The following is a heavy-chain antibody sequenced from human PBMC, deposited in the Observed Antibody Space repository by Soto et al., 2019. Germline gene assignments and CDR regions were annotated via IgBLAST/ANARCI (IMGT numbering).Heavy chain of an antibody. Sequence: EVQLLESGGDLVRPGGSLKLSCEGSGFSFGKHGMSWVRQAPGKGLEWVAGLNGNGDHTYYTVSVRGRFTISRDNSKNTVFLQMNSLRVDDTGVYYCSRLPTLVVPAALILVTWGQGTRVTVSS. CDR3: SRLPTLVVPAALILVT. CDR2: LNGNGDHT. J-gene: IGHJ5*02. D-gene: IGHD2-2*01. CDR1: GFSFGKHG. V-gene: IGHV3-23*01.